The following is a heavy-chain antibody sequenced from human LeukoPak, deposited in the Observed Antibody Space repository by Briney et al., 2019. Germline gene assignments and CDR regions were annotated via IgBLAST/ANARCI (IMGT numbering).Heavy chain of an antibody. J-gene: IGHJ4*02. V-gene: IGHV4-38-2*01. CDR2: IYHSGST. CDR1: GYSISSGYY. CDR3: ARSYDFWSGYLPYYFDY. Sequence: SETLSLTCAVSGYSISSGYYWGWIRQPPGKGLEWIGSIYHSGSTYYNPSLKSRVTISVDTSKNQFSLKLSSVTAADTAVYYCARSYDFWSGYLPYYFDYWGQGTLVTVSS. D-gene: IGHD3-3*01.